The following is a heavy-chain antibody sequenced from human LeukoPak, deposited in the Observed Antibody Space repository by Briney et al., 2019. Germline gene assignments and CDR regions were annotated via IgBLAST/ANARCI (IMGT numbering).Heavy chain of an antibody. CDR2: IYYSGST. CDR3: AREVYDSSVFDY. Sequence: PSETLSLTCTVSGGSISSYYWSWIRQPPGKRLEWIGYIYYSGSTNYNPSLKSRVTISVDTSKNQFSLKLSSVTAADTAVYYCAREVYDSSVFDYWGQGTLVTVSS. D-gene: IGHD3-22*01. CDR1: GGSISSYY. J-gene: IGHJ4*02. V-gene: IGHV4-59*01.